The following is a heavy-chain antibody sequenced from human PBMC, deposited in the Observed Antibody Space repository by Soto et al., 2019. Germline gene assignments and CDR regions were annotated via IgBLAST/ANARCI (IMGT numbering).Heavy chain of an antibody. CDR2: IYYSGST. J-gene: IGHJ5*02. V-gene: IGHV4-31*03. CDR3: ARVREGYCTNGVCYSVDP. D-gene: IGHD2-8*01. Sequence: SETLSLTCTVSGGSISSGGYYWSWIRQHPGKGLEWIGYIYYSGSTYYNPSLKSRVTISVDTSKNQFSLKLSSVTAADTAVYYCARVREGYCTNGVCYSVDPWGQGTLVTVSS. CDR1: GGSISSGGYY.